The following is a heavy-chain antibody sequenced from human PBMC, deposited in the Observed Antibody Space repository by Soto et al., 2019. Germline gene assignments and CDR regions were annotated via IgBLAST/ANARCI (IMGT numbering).Heavy chain of an antibody. V-gene: IGHV4-34*01. CDR3: ARGSHKLHSYDSSGFYHYVDY. CDR2: INDSGST. CDR1: GGSFSDYS. Sequence: PSETLSLTCAVYGGSFSDYSWTWIRQPPGKGLEWIGEINDSGSTNYTPSLERRVTISRDTSKNRFSLKLSSVTAADTAVYYCARGSHKLHSYDSSGFYHYVDYWGQGSLGTVSA. J-gene: IGHJ4*02. D-gene: IGHD3-22*01.